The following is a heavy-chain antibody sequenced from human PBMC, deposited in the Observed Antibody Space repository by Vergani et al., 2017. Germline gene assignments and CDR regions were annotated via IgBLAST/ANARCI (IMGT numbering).Heavy chain of an antibody. CDR3: VTAYSGNTLVRFAFDI. J-gene: IGHJ3*02. CDR2: IIPIFGTA. V-gene: IGHV1-69*01. D-gene: IGHD4-23*01. Sequence: QVQLVQSGAEVKKPGSSVKVSCKASGGTFSSYAISWVRQAPGQGLEWMGGIIPIFGTANYAQQFQGRVTITADESTSTAYMELSSLRSEDTAVYYCVTAYSGNTLVRFAFDIWGQGTMVTVSS. CDR1: GGTFSSYA.